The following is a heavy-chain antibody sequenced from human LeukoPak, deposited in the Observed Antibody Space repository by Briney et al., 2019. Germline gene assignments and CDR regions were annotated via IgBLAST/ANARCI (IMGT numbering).Heavy chain of an antibody. CDR3: ARVEITMIVVVTPFYYYYMDV. J-gene: IGHJ6*03. V-gene: IGHV3-21*01. Sequence: GGSLRLSCAASGFTFSSYSMNWVRQAPGKGLEWVSSISSSSSYIYYADSVKGRFTISRDNAKNSLYLQMNSLRSEDTAVYYCARVEITMIVVVTPFYYYYMDVWGKGTTVTVSS. CDR2: ISSSSSYI. D-gene: IGHD3-22*01. CDR1: GFTFSSYS.